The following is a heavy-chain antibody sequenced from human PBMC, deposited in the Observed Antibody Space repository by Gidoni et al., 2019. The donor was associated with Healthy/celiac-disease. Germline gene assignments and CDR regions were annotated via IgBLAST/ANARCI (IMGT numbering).Heavy chain of an antibody. Sequence: EVQLVQSGAEVKKPGESLRISCKGSGYSFTSYWISWVRQMPGKGLEWRGRIDPSDSYTNYSPSFQGHVTISADKSISTAYLQWSSLKASDTAMYYCARHVTNTGPEIYDFWSGYPGGAFDIWGQGTMVTVSS. CDR2: IDPSDSYT. V-gene: IGHV5-10-1*03. CDR3: ARHVTNTGPEIYDFWSGYPGGAFDI. J-gene: IGHJ3*02. CDR1: GYSFTSYW. D-gene: IGHD3-3*01.